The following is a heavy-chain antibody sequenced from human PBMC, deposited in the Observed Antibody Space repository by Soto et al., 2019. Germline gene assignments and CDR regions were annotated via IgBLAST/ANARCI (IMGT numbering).Heavy chain of an antibody. V-gene: IGHV4-59*08. CDR1: GGSISSYY. Sequence: QVQLQESGPGLVKPSETLSLTCTVSGGSISSYYWSWIRQPPGKGLEWIGYNYYSGSTNYNPSLKRRVTISVDTSKNQFSLKLSSVTAADTAVYHCARHWALGPPPYYSGQGTLVTVSS. CDR2: NYYSGST. CDR3: ARHWALGPPPYY. J-gene: IGHJ4*02. D-gene: IGHD3-16*01.